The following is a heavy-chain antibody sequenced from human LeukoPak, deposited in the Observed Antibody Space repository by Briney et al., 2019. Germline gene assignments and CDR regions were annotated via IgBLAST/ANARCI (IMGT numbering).Heavy chain of an antibody. D-gene: IGHD3-10*01. CDR1: GFTFSSYS. Sequence: GGSLRLSCAASGFTFSSYSMNWVRQAPGKGLEWVSSIITSSSYIHYADSVKGRFTISRDNAKNSLYPQMNSLRAEDTAVYYCARVLLGGSGSYLDAFDIWGQGTMVTVSS. J-gene: IGHJ3*02. CDR3: ARVLLGGSGSYLDAFDI. V-gene: IGHV3-21*01. CDR2: IITSSSYI.